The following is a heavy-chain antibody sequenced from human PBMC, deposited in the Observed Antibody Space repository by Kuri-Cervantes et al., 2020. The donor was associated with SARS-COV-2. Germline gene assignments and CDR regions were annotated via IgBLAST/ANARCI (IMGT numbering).Heavy chain of an antibody. CDR1: GFTFRSYW. CDR2: INQDGSAT. Sequence: GESLKISCAVSGFTFRSYWMSWVRQAPGKGLEYVANINQDGSATYYVDSVKGRFTISRDNTENSLYLQMNSLRAEDTAVYYCVCDTNRVKVYWGQGTLVTVSS. CDR3: VCDTNRVKVY. V-gene: IGHV3-7*02. J-gene: IGHJ4*02. D-gene: IGHD5-18*01.